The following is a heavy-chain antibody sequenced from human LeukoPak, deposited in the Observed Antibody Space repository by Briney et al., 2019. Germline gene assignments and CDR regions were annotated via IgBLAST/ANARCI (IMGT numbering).Heavy chain of an antibody. CDR3: ARTDYDFWSGYSSGTDY. D-gene: IGHD3-3*01. CDR1: GYTFTSYY. J-gene: IGHJ4*02. V-gene: IGHV1-46*01. CDR2: INPSGGST. Sequence: ASVKVSCKASGYTFTSYYMHWVRQAPGQGLEWMGIINPSGGSTSYAQKFQGRVTMTRDTSTSTVYMELSSLRSEDTAVYYCARTDYDFWSGYSSGTDYWGQGTLVTVSS.